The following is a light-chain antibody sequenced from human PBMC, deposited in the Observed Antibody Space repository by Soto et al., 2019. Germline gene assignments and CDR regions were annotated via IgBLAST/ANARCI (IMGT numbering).Light chain of an antibody. CDR2: GAS. V-gene: IGKV3-20*01. J-gene: IGKJ5*01. Sequence: EIVLTQSPGTLSLSPGERATLSCRASQSVSSSYLAWYQQKPGQAPRLLIYGASSRATGIPDRFSGSGSGTDFTLTISRLEPEDSALYYCQQCGSSPITFGQGTRLEIK. CDR1: QSVSSSY. CDR3: QQCGSSPIT.